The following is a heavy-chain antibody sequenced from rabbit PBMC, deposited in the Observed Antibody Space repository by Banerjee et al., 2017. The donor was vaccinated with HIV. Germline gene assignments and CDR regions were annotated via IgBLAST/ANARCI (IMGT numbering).Heavy chain of an antibody. V-gene: IGHV1S40*01. CDR3: ARDWGSSGQSL. CDR2: IYAGSGST. J-gene: IGHJ4*01. D-gene: IGHD1-1*01. Sequence: QSLEESGGDLVKPGASLTLTCTASGFSFSSRYYMCWVRQAPGKGLEWIACIYAGSGSTYYASWAKGRFTISKASSTTVDLKMTSLTAADTATYFCARDWGSSGQSLWGQGTLVTVS. CDR1: GFSFSSRYY.